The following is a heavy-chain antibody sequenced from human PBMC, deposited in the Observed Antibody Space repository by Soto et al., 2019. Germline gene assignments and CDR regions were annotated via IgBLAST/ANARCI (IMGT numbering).Heavy chain of an antibody. CDR1: GYTFTSYY. V-gene: IGHV1-46*01. CDR3: AREADSSIAAHTGLLSYFDY. Sequence: ASVKVSCKASGYTFTSYYMHWVRQAPGQGLEWMGIINPSGGSTSYAQKFQGRVTMTRDTSTSTVYMELSSLRSEDTAVYYCAREADSSIAAHTGLLSYFDYWGQGTLVTVSS. D-gene: IGHD6-6*01. J-gene: IGHJ4*02. CDR2: INPSGGST.